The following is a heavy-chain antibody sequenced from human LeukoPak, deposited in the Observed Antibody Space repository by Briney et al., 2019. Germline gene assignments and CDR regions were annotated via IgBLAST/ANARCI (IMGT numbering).Heavy chain of an antibody. J-gene: IGHJ4*02. Sequence: SETLSLTCTVSGGSISSGDYYWSWIRQPPGKGLEWVGCSYYSGSTYYNPSLKSRVTISVDTSKNQFSLKLSSVTAADTAVYYCARGGGRDIVVVPAAISRHYYFDYWGQGTLVTVSS. D-gene: IGHD2-2*02. CDR2: SYYSGST. CDR1: GGSISSGDYY. V-gene: IGHV4-30-4*08. CDR3: ARGGGRDIVVVPAAISRHYYFDY.